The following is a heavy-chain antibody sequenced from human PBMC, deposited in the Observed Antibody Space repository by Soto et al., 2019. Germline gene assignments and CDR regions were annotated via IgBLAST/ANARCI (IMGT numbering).Heavy chain of an antibody. V-gene: IGHV3-48*02. D-gene: IGHD3-10*01. CDR1: GFTFSSYS. Sequence: GGSLRLSCAASGFTFSSYSMNWVRQAPGKGLEWVSYISSSSSTIYYADSVKGRFTISRDNAKNSLYLQMNSLRDEDTAVYDCARGAVVRVPRGWFDPWGQGTMVTVSS. J-gene: IGHJ5*02. CDR2: ISSSSSTI. CDR3: ARGAVVRVPRGWFDP.